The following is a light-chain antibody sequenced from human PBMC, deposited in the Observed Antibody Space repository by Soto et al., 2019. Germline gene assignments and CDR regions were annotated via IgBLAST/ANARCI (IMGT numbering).Light chain of an antibody. CDR1: SSNIGAGYD. V-gene: IGLV1-40*01. Sequence: QSVLTQPPSVSGAPGQRVTISCTGSSSNIGAGYDVHWYQQLPGTAPKLLIYGNSNRPTGVPDRFSGSKSGTSASLAITGLQAEDVAYYYCQSYDSSLSVSYVFGTGTKVTVL. CDR2: GNS. J-gene: IGLJ1*01. CDR3: QSYDSSLSVSYV.